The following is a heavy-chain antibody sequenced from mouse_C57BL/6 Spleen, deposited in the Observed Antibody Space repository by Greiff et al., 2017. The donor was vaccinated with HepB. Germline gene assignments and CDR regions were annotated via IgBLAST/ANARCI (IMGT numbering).Heavy chain of an antibody. V-gene: IGHV1-26*01. CDR1: GYTFTDYY. CDR2: INPNNGGT. D-gene: IGHD1-1*01. CDR3: AREYYGSHFDV. J-gene: IGHJ1*03. Sequence: EVQLQQSGPELVKPGASVKISCKASGYTFTDYYMNWVKQSHGKSLEWIGDINPNNGGTSYNQKFKGKATLTVDKSSSTAYMELRSLTSEDSAVYYCAREYYGSHFDVWGTGTTVTVSS.